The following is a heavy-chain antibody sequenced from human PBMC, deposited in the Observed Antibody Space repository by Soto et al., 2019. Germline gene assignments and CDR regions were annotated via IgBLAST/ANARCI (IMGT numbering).Heavy chain of an antibody. CDR3: ASSRDTAMAPHWGY. CDR1: VGTFSSYA. J-gene: IGHJ1*01. V-gene: IGHV1-69*01. D-gene: IGHD5-18*01. CDR2: IIPIFGTA. Sequence: QVQLVQSGAEVKKPGSSVKVSCNASVGTFSSYAISWVRQAPGQGREWMGGIIPIFGTANYAQKFHGRVTITADESTSTAYMELSSLRSEDTAVYYCASSRDTAMAPHWGYWGQGTLVTVSS.